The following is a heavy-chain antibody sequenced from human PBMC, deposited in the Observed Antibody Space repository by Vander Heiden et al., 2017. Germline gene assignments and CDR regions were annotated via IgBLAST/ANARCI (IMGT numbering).Heavy chain of an antibody. Sequence: EVQLVESGAGLVQPGGSLRLPCAASGFTLSSYDMHWVRQATGKGLEWVSAIGTAGDTYYPGSVKGRFTISRENAKNSLYLQMNSLRAGDTAVYYCARAWGVVPAAIDYGMDVWGQGTTVTVSS. J-gene: IGHJ6*02. CDR1: GFTLSSYD. CDR2: IGTAGDT. V-gene: IGHV3-13*01. D-gene: IGHD2-2*01. CDR3: ARAWGVVPAAIDYGMDV.